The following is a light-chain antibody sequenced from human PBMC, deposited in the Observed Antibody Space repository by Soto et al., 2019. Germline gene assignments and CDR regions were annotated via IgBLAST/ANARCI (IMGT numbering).Light chain of an antibody. J-gene: IGKJ1*01. CDR2: DAS. CDR3: QQYSSSPRT. V-gene: IGKV3-20*01. Sequence: EVVLTQSPATLSLSPGARAPLSCRASQSVRSYLAWYQQKPGQAPRLLIYDASTRATGIPDRFSGSGSGTDFTLTISGLDPEDFAVYYCQQYSSSPRTFGQGTKVDIK. CDR1: QSVRSY.